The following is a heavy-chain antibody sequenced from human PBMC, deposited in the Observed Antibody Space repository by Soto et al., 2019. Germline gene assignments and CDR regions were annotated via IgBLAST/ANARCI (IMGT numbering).Heavy chain of an antibody. V-gene: IGHV3-23*01. Sequence: HPGGSLRLSCAASGFTFRSYAMNWVRQAPGKGLEWVSLIGESGTPTYYADSVKGRFTISRDNSGNTLFLEMYSLRAEDTAVYYCARYIPGVRYYGMDVWGQGTTVTVSS. J-gene: IGHJ6*02. CDR3: ARYIPGVRYYGMDV. D-gene: IGHD2-2*01. CDR1: GFTFRSYA. CDR2: IGESGTPT.